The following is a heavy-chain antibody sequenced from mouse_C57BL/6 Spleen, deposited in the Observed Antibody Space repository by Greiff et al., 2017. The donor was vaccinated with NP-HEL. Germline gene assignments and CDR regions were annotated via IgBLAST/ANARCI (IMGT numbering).Heavy chain of an antibody. CDR3: ARDRGAY. Sequence: GYAFSSPWMNWVKQRPGKGLEWIGRIYPGDGDTNYNGKFKGKATLTADKSSSTAYMQLSSLTSEDSAVYFCARDRGAYWGQGTLVTVSA. J-gene: IGHJ3*01. CDR1: GYAFSSPW. CDR2: IYPGDGDT. D-gene: IGHD3-2*01. V-gene: IGHV1-82*01.